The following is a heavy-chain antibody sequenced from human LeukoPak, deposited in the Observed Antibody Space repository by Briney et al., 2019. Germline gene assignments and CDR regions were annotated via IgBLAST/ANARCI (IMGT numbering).Heavy chain of an antibody. CDR3: ARGRDSDYVWGSYRYTALDY. V-gene: IGHV4-59*12. Sequence: PSETLSLTCTVSGGSISSYYWSWIRQPPGKGLEWIGYIYYSGSTNYNPSLKSRVTISVDTSKNQFSLKLSSVTAADTAVYYCARGRDSDYVWGSYRYTALDYWGQGTLVTVSS. J-gene: IGHJ4*02. D-gene: IGHD3-16*02. CDR1: GGSISSYY. CDR2: IYYSGST.